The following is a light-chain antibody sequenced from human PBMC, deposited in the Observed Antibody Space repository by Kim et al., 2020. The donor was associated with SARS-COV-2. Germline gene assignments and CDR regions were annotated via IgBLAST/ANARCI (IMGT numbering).Light chain of an antibody. CDR1: QGINNY. Sequence: ASRGDRVAITCRASQGINNYLGWFQQKPGKAPKSLIYGASSLQSGVPSKFSGSGSGTDFTLTISSLQPEDFATYYCQQYDSYPITFGQGTRLEIK. CDR2: GAS. CDR3: QQYDSYPIT. V-gene: IGKV1-16*02. J-gene: IGKJ5*01.